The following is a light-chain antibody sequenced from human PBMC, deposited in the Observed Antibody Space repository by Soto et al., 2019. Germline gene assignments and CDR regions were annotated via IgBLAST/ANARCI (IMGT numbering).Light chain of an antibody. V-gene: IGKV1-27*01. J-gene: IGKJ1*01. CDR3: QQYNSYST. Sequence: DIQMTQSPSSLSASVGDRVTITCRASQVISNYLAWYQQKSGKDPKLLIYAASTLQSGVPSRFSGSGSGTEFTLTISSLQPDDFATYYCQQYNSYSTFGQGTKVDIK. CDR2: AAS. CDR1: QVISNY.